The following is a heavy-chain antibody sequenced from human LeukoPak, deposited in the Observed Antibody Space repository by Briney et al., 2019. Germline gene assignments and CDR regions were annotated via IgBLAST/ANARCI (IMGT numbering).Heavy chain of an antibody. D-gene: IGHD5-12*01. V-gene: IGHV3-23*01. Sequence: GGSLRLSCAASGFTFSSYAMSWVRQAPGKGLEWVSAISGSGGSTYYADSVKGRFTISGDNSKNTLYLQMNSLRAEDTGVYYCAKERYSGYGFDYWGQGTLVTVSS. CDR3: AKERYSGYGFDY. CDR2: ISGSGGST. J-gene: IGHJ4*02. CDR1: GFTFSSYA.